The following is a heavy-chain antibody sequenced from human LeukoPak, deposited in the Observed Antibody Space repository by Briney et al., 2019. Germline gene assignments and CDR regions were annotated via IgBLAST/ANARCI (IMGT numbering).Heavy chain of an antibody. CDR1: GDSVSSNSAI. CDR2: TYYRSKWYD. J-gene: IGHJ4*02. CDR3: ARAPSGSYGYLEY. V-gene: IGHV6-1*01. Sequence: SQTLSLACAISGDSVSSNSAIWSWIRQSPSRGLEWLGRTYYRSKWYDDYAVSVKSRITINPDTSKNQFSLQLNSVTPEDTAVYYCARAPSGSYGYLEYWGQGTLVTVSS. D-gene: IGHD1-26*01.